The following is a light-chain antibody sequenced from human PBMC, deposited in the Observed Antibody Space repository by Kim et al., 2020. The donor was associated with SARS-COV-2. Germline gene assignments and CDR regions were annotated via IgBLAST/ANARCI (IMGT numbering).Light chain of an antibody. J-gene: IGLJ3*02. CDR1: SGNIASNN. V-gene: IGLV6-57*01. Sequence: KTVTASGTRSSGNIASNNVQWYQQHPGSSPSTLIYQDNQRPSGVPDRFSGSVDRSSNSASLTISGLKTEDEADYYCQSYDSNNWVFGGGTQLTVL. CDR2: QDN. CDR3: QSYDSNNWV.